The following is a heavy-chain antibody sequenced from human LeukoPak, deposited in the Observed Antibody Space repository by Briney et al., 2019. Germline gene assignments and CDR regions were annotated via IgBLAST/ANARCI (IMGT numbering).Heavy chain of an antibody. Sequence: ASVKVSCKASGYTFTSYGISWVRQAPGQGLEWMGWISAYNGNTNYAQKLQGRVTMTTDTSTSTAYMELRSLRSDDTAVYYCARGPWGSGSYSGGETWGQGTLVTVSS. V-gene: IGHV1-18*01. J-gene: IGHJ5*02. D-gene: IGHD1-26*01. CDR1: GYTFTSYG. CDR2: ISAYNGNT. CDR3: ARGPWGSGSYSGGET.